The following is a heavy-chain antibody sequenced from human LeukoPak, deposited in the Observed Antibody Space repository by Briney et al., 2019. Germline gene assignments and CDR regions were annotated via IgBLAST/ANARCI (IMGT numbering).Heavy chain of an antibody. D-gene: IGHD3-22*01. Sequence: SETLSLTCTVSGGSIRSGSYYWSWIRQPAGKGLEWIGRMHTSGSTNYNPSLKSRVTISVDTSKTQFSLRLSSVTAADTAVYYCARGKARHLYYYDSRRPKNNWFDPWGQGTLVTVSS. V-gene: IGHV4-61*02. CDR1: GGSIRSGSYY. CDR2: MHTSGST. J-gene: IGHJ5*02. CDR3: ARGKARHLYYYDSRRPKNNWFDP.